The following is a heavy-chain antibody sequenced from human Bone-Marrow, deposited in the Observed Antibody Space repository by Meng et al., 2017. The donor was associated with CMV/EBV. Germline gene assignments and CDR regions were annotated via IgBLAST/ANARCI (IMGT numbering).Heavy chain of an antibody. CDR3: ARALFAATLYYFDY. D-gene: IGHD6-25*01. CDR1: GASISSGSYY. CDR2: IFYSGST. Sequence: SETLSLTCTVSGASISSGSYYWAWIRQPPGKGLEWIGSIFYSGSTWYNPSLKSRVTISVDTSKNQFSLKLSSVTAADTAVYYCARALFAATLYYFDYWGQGTRVTVSS. V-gene: IGHV4-39*07. J-gene: IGHJ4*02.